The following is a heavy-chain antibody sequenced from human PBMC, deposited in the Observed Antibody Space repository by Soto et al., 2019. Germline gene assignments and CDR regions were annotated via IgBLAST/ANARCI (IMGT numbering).Heavy chain of an antibody. CDR3: ARDTHSAGGWFDT. Sequence: QVQLVQSGAEVKKPGSSVKVSCKASGGTSRSLSITWVRQAPGQGLEWMGGITPLFGIPNYPQKFQGRLTITADKSTGTASLELSSLSSEDTAVYYCARDTHSAGGWFDTWGRVTLVTVSS. V-gene: IGHV1-69*17. D-gene: IGHD2-15*01. CDR2: ITPLFGIP. J-gene: IGHJ5*02. CDR1: GGTSRSLS.